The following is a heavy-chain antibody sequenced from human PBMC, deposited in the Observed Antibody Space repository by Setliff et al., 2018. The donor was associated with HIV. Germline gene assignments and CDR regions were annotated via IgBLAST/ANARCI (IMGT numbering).Heavy chain of an antibody. CDR1: GFTFSTYW. J-gene: IGHJ1*01. CDR2: IKKDGSEK. V-gene: IGHV3-7*01. CDR3: ARDYLEGYFQH. Sequence: PGGSLRLSCEASGFTFSTYWMSWVRQAPGKGLEWVANIKKDGSEKFYVDSVKGRFTISRDNAKNSLSLQMNSLRAEDTAVYYCARDYLEGYFQHWGQGTLVTVSS. D-gene: IGHD1-1*01.